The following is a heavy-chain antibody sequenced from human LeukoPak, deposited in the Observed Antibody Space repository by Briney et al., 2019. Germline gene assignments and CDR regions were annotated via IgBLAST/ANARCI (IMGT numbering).Heavy chain of an antibody. CDR2: IYYSGST. D-gene: IGHD3-22*01. CDR1: GASVSSAECY. V-gene: IGHV4-30-4*01. Sequence: SETLSLTCTVSGASVSSAECYWNWIRQPPGTGLEWIGDIYYSGSTYYNPSLKSRVSISVDRSNNQFSLKLTSVTAADTAVYYCARAFLDFYDSSGYPGDALDIWGQGTIVTVSS. J-gene: IGHJ3*02. CDR3: ARAFLDFYDSSGYPGDALDI.